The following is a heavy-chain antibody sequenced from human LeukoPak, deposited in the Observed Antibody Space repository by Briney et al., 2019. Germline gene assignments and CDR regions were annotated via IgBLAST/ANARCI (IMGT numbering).Heavy chain of an antibody. D-gene: IGHD1-26*01. J-gene: IGHJ4*02. CDR3: ARGGGSYRFDY. Sequence: GGSLRLSCADSGFNLSSYAMPWVRQAPGKGLEWVAVISYDGSNKYYADSVKGRFTISRDNAKNSLYLQMNSLRAEDTAVYYCARGGGSYRFDYWGQGTLVTVSS. CDR1: GFNLSSYA. V-gene: IGHV3-30*04. CDR2: ISYDGSNK.